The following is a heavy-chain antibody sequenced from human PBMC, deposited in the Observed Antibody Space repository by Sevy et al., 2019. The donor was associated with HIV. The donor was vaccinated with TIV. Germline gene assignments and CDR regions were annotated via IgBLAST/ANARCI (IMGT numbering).Heavy chain of an antibody. V-gene: IGHV3-21*06. J-gene: IGHJ4*02. CDR1: GFTFSRYT. CDR2: ITSDATYI. Sequence: GGSLRLSSAASGFTFSRYTMHRVRQAPGKGLEWVSSITSDATYISYADSLRGRFTISRDNAKNSLFLQMSSLRAEDTAVYFCARDIATYSTGSYIRYFDYWGQGTLVTVSS. D-gene: IGHD6-19*01. CDR3: ARDIATYSTGSYIRYFDY.